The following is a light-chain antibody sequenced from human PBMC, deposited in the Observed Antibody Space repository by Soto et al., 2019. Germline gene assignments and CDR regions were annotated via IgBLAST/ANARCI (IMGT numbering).Light chain of an antibody. CDR2: AAS. J-gene: IGKJ1*01. Sequence: DIQMTQSPSSLSASVGDRVTITCRASQTSSRYLSWYQQKPGEAPKLLIYAASSLQSGVPSRFSGSGFGTDFTLAISSLQPEDFATYYCQQSYSTPRTFGQGTKVEIK. CDR1: QTSSRY. V-gene: IGKV1-39*01. CDR3: QQSYSTPRT.